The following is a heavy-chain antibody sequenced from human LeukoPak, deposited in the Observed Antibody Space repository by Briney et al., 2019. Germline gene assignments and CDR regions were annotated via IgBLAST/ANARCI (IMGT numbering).Heavy chain of an antibody. CDR2: IIPIFGTA. CDR3: ARDPGYGGGGYYFDY. D-gene: IGHD5-18*01. Sequence: ASVKVSCKASGGTFSSYAISWVRQAPGQGLEWMGRIIPIFGTANYAQKFQGRVTITTDESTSTAYMELSSLRSEDTAVYYCARDPGYGGGGYYFDYWGQGTLVTASS. CDR1: GGTFSSYA. J-gene: IGHJ4*02. V-gene: IGHV1-69*05.